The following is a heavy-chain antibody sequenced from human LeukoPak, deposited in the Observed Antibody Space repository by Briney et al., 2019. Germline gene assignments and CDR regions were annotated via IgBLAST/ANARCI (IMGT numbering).Heavy chain of an antibody. D-gene: IGHD1-26*01. Sequence: GASVKVSCKASGYTFTDYYIHWVRQAPGPGLELMAWINPKSGGTNYAQKFQGRVTMTRDTSINTVYMELSRLRSDDTAVYYCARGRDSGSHTYYFDFWGQGTLVTISS. CDR2: INPKSGGT. J-gene: IGHJ4*02. CDR1: GYTFTDYY. CDR3: ARGRDSGSHTYYFDF. V-gene: IGHV1-2*02.